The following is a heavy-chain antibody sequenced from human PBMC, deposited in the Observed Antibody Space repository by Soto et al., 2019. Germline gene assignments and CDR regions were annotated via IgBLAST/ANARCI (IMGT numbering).Heavy chain of an antibody. CDR1: GYTFTSYY. CDR3: ARSSVYRNYVVFSYYCGMDV. D-gene: IGHD4-4*01. J-gene: IGHJ6*02. Sequence: GASGKVSCKASGYTFTSYYMHWVRQAPGQGLEWMGIINPSGGSTSYAQKFQGRVTMTRDTSTSTVYMELSSLRSEDTAVYYCARSSVYRNYVVFSYYCGMDVWGVGTTVTV. CDR2: INPSGGST. V-gene: IGHV1-46*01.